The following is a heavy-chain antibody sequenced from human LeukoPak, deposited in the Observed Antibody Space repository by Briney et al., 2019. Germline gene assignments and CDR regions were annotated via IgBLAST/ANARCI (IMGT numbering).Heavy chain of an antibody. Sequence: AGGSLRLSCAASGFTFSSYAMSWVRQAPGKGLEWVSAISGSGGSTYYADSVKGRFTISRDNSKNTLYLQMNSLRAEDTAVYYCAKTYYYDSSGHEAFDIWGQGTMVTVSS. V-gene: IGHV3-23*01. CDR1: GFTFSSYA. D-gene: IGHD3-22*01. CDR3: AKTYYYDSSGHEAFDI. J-gene: IGHJ3*02. CDR2: ISGSGGST.